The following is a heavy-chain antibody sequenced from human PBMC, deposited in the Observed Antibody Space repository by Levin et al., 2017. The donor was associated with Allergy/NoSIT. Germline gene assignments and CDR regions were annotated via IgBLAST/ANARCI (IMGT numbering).Heavy chain of an antibody. Sequence: GGSLRLSCAASGFSFSNFGMNWVRQAPGKGLEWVSSIIGTSGYISYADSVKGRFTISRADAKNSLSLQMSSLRVEDTAVYFCTRGVLDSWGQGTLVTVSS. CDR3: TRGVLDS. CDR2: IIGTSGYI. V-gene: IGHV3-21*06. J-gene: IGHJ4*02. CDR1: GFSFSNFG.